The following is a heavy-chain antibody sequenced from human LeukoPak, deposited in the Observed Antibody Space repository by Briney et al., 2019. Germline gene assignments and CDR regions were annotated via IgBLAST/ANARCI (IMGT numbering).Heavy chain of an antibody. V-gene: IGHV4-4*07. J-gene: IGHJ5*02. D-gene: IGHD3-22*01. CDR3: ARYVAPYYDSSGYWFDP. CDR2: IYTSGST. Sequence: SETLSLTCTVSGGSISSYYWSWIRQPAGKGLEWIGRIYTSGSTNYNPSLKSRVTMSVDTSKNQFSLKLSSVTAADTAVYYCARYVAPYYDSSGYWFDPWGQGTLVTVSS. CDR1: GGSISSYY.